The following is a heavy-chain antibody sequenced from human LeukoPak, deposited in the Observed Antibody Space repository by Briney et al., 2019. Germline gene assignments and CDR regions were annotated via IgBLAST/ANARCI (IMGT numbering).Heavy chain of an antibody. J-gene: IGHJ5*02. CDR3: AREAYCGGDCSEFDP. D-gene: IGHD2-21*02. V-gene: IGHV3-23*01. Sequence: GGSLRLSCAASGFTFSSYDMSWVRQAPGKGLEWVSAISGSGGSTYYADSVKGRFTISRDNAKNSLYLQMNSLRAEDTAVYYCAREAYCGGDCSEFDPWGQGTLVTVSS. CDR1: GFTFSSYD. CDR2: ISGSGGST.